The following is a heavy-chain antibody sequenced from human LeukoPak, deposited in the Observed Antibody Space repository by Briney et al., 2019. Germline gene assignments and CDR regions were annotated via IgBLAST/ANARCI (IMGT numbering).Heavy chain of an antibody. Sequence: ASVQVSCKASGYTFTSYGISWVRQAPGQGLEWMGWISAYNGNTNYAQKLQGRVTMTTDTSTGTAYMELRSLRSDDTAVYYCARDLRVATIFNFDYWGQGTLVTISS. V-gene: IGHV1-18*01. CDR2: ISAYNGNT. CDR1: GYTFTSYG. J-gene: IGHJ4*02. CDR3: ARDLRVATIFNFDY. D-gene: IGHD5-12*01.